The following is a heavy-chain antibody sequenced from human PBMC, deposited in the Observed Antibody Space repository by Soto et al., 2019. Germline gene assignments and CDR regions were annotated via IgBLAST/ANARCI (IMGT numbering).Heavy chain of an antibody. CDR3: AREYCTNGVCYDWTFDY. V-gene: IGHV1-3*01. CDR2: INAGNGNT. D-gene: IGHD2-8*01. Sequence: ASVKVSCKASGYTFTSYAMHWVRQAPGQRLEWMGWINAGNGNTKYSQKFQGRVTITRDTSASTAYMELSSLRSEDTAVYYCAREYCTNGVCYDWTFDYCGQGPLVTVYS. CDR1: GYTFTSYA. J-gene: IGHJ4*02.